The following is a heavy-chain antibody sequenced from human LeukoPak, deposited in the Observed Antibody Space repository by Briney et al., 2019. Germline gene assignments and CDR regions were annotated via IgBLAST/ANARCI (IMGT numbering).Heavy chain of an antibody. D-gene: IGHD3-22*01. Sequence: GESLKISCKGSGYSFTSFWIAWVRQMPGKGLEWMGIIYPGDSDTRYSPSFQGQVTISADKSISTAYLQWSSLKASDTAMYCCARESSGRTLDYWGQGTQVTVSS. V-gene: IGHV5-51*01. J-gene: IGHJ4*02. CDR1: GYSFTSFW. CDR3: ARESSGRTLDY. CDR2: IYPGDSDT.